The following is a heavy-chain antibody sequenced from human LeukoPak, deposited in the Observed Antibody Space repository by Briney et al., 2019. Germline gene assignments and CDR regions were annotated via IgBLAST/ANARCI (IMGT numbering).Heavy chain of an antibody. J-gene: IGHJ3*02. Sequence: PGRSLRLSCAASGFTFSSYGMHWVRQAPGKGLEWVADIASDGSHTFYVESVKGRFTISRDNSKNTLYLQMNSLRAEDTAVYFCARERQDTILHSGAFDIWGQGTMVTASS. D-gene: IGHD2-21*01. CDR2: IASDGSHT. CDR3: ARERQDTILHSGAFDI. CDR1: GFTFSSYG. V-gene: IGHV3-30*03.